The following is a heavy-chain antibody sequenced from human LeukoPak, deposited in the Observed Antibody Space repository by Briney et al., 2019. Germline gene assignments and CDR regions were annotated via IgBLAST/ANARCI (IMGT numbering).Heavy chain of an antibody. V-gene: IGHV4-39*01. D-gene: IGHD5-12*01. CDR1: GGSISGSNYY. J-gene: IGHJ4*02. Sequence: PSETLSLTCTVSGGSISGSNYYWGWVRQSPEKGLEWIGSIYYGRTTYYNPSLNSRVTISVVTSKNQFSLQLNSVTAADTAVYYCVRHDGRGGATMGALDSWGQGSLVTVSS. CDR2: IYYGRTT. CDR3: VRHDGRGGATMGALDS.